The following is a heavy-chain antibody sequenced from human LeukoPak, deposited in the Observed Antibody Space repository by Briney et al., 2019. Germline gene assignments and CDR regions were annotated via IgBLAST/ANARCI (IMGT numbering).Heavy chain of an antibody. CDR3: ARGPGIAVAGKVNAFDI. CDR1: GGSFSGYY. V-gene: IGHV4-34*01. Sequence: SETLSLTCAVYGGSFSGYYWSWIRQPPGKGLEWIGEINHSGSTNYNPSLKSRVTISVDTSKNQFSLKLSSVTAADTAVYYCARGPGIAVAGKVNAFDIWGQGTMVTVSS. J-gene: IGHJ3*02. CDR2: INHSGST. D-gene: IGHD6-19*01.